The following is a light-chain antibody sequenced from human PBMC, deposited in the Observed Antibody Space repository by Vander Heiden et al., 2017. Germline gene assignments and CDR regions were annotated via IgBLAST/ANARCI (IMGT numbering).Light chain of an antibody. CDR2: SDT. CDR1: VLARQD. J-gene: IGLJ2*01. V-gene: IGLV3-25*03. CDR3: QSADSSGTYSVV. Sequence: SSDLTRSPSLSVSPGQTAKINGSGGVLARQDAYGYQQESGQAPLLLICSDTTRPSGNPERFSGPNSGTIVTLTISDVQAEDEADYYCQSADSSGTYSVVFGGGTQLTVL.